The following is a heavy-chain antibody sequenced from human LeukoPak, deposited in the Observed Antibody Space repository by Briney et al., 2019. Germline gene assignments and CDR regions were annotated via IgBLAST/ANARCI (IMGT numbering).Heavy chain of an antibody. CDR2: VYYSGST. Sequence: SETLSLTCTVSGDSISSNSYYWIWIRQPPGKGLEWIGSVYYSGSTYYNPSLKSRVTISIDTSKNQFSLKLNSVTAADTAVYYCARHGFVVMPAAFDYWGQGTLVTVSS. CDR1: GDSISSNSYY. D-gene: IGHD2-2*01. J-gene: IGHJ4*02. CDR3: ARHGFVVMPAAFDY. V-gene: IGHV4-39*01.